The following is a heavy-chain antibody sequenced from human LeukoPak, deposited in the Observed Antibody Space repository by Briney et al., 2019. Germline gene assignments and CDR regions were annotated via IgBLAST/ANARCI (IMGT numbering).Heavy chain of an antibody. Sequence: PGGSLRLSCAASGFSFSSYDMLWVRQAPGKGLEWVAVISYDGSNKYYADSVKGRFTISRDNSKNTLSLQMNSLRPEDTAVYYCAKRSGYGFDYWGQGTLVAVSS. CDR3: AKRSGYGFDY. CDR1: GFSFSSYD. CDR2: ISYDGSNK. V-gene: IGHV3-30*18. J-gene: IGHJ4*02. D-gene: IGHD5-12*01.